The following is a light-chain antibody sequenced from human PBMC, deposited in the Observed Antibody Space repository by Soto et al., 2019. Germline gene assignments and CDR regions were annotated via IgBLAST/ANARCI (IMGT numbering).Light chain of an antibody. Sequence: VMTQSPATLSVSPGDRAALSCRASQSVSSNLAWYQQKTGQAHWILSYGASTRATDIPARLSGSGSGTEFTLTISSLQSEDFAVYYCQXRSDWPWTFGQGTKVDIK. CDR2: GAS. CDR3: QXRSDWPWT. CDR1: QSVSSN. J-gene: IGKJ1*01. V-gene: IGKV3-15*01.